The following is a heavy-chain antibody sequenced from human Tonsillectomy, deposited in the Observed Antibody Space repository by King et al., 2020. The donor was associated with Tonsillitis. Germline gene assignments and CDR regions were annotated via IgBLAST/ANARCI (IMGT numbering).Heavy chain of an antibody. J-gene: IGHJ3*02. CDR2: IKQDGSEK. CDR3: AGRGYSYGYSAFDI. Sequence: VQLVESGGGLVQPGGSLRLSCAASGFTFSSYWMSWVRQAPGKGLEWVANIKQDGSEKYYVDSVKGRFTISRDNAKNSLYLQMNSLRAEDTAVYYCAGRGYSYGYSAFDIWGQGTMGTVSS. CDR1: GFTFSSYW. D-gene: IGHD5-18*01. V-gene: IGHV3-7*03.